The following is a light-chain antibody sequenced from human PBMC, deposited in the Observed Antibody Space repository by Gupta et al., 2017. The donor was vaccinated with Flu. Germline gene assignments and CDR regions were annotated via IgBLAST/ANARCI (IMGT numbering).Light chain of an antibody. CDR1: NIGSKG. CDR2: DDS. V-gene: IGLV3-21*03. CDR3: QVWDSSTDHVS. J-gene: IGLJ2*01. Sequence: GKTARITCGGNNIGSKGVHWYQQKPGQAPVLVVYDDSARPSGIPERFSGSNSGNTATLTISRVEAGDEADYYCQVWDSSTDHVSFGGGSKLTVL.